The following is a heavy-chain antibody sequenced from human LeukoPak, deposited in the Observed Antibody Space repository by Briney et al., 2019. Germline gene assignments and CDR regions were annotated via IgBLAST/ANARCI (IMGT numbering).Heavy chain of an antibody. J-gene: IGHJ5*02. CDR2: IYHSGST. Sequence: SETLSLTCTVSGYSISSGYYWGWIRPPPGKGLEWIGIIYHSGSTYYNPSLKSRVTISVDTSKNQFSLKLSSVTAADTAVYYCAREKRDYYDSSGYYLSWFDPWGQGTLVTVSS. V-gene: IGHV4-38-2*02. CDR3: AREKRDYYDSSGYYLSWFDP. D-gene: IGHD3-22*01. CDR1: GYSISSGYY.